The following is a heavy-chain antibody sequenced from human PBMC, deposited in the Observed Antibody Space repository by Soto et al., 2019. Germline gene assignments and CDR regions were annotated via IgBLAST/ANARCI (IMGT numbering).Heavy chain of an antibody. D-gene: IGHD1-7*01. V-gene: IGHV1-24*01. CDR2: FDPEDGET. CDR1: GYTLTELS. J-gene: IGHJ3*02. Sequence: ASVKVSCKVSGYTLTELSMHWVRQAPGKGLEWMGGFDPEDGETIYAQKFQGRVTMTEDTSTDTAYMELSSLRSEDTAVYYCATFRYNWNYDAFDIWGQGTMVTVSS. CDR3: ATFRYNWNYDAFDI.